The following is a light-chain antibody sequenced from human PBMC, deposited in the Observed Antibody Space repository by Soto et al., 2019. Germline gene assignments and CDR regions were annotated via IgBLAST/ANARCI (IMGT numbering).Light chain of an antibody. Sequence: DLQMTQSPSTLSASVGDRVTITCRASQSISSWLAWYQQKPGKAPKLLIYAASTLQSGVPSRFSGSGSGTDFTLTISSLQPEDVASYYCQKYNSAPLTFGGGTKVEIK. CDR3: QKYNSAPLT. CDR1: QSISSW. V-gene: IGKV1-27*01. CDR2: AAS. J-gene: IGKJ4*01.